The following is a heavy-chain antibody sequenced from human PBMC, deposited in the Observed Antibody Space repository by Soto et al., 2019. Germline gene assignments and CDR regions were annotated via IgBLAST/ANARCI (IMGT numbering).Heavy chain of an antibody. CDR3: ARRYIVATFDYCMDV. CDR2: IDPSDSYT. V-gene: IGHV5-10-1*01. D-gene: IGHD5-12*01. CDR1: GYSFTSYW. J-gene: IGHJ6*02. Sequence: GESLKISCKGSGYSFTSYWISWVRQMPGKGLEWMGRIDPSDSYTNYSPSFQGHVTISADKSISTAYLQWSSLKASDTAMYYCARRYIVATFDYCMDVWGQGTTVTVSS.